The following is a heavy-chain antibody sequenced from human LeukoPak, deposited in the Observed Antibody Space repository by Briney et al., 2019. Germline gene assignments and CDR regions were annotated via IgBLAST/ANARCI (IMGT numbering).Heavy chain of an antibody. CDR2: IYYSGST. CDR3: ARDSRGPFDY. V-gene: IGHV4-39*01. CDR1: GGSISSSDYY. D-gene: IGHD6-13*01. Sequence: SETLSLTCTVSGGSISSSDYYWGWIRQPPGKGLEWIGSIYYSGSTYYNPSLKSRVTISVDTSKNQFSLKLSSVTAADTAVYYCARDSRGPFDYWGQGTLVTVSS. J-gene: IGHJ4*02.